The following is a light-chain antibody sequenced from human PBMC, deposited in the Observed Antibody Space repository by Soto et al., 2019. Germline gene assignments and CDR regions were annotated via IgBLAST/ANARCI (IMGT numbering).Light chain of an antibody. J-gene: IGKJ1*01. V-gene: IGKV3-11*01. CDR3: QQRTDSPPCT. CDR2: DAS. Sequence: EIVLTQSPATLSLSPGERATLSCRASQSIGLAIAWYQHKPGQAPRLLIFDASQRATGIPDRFRGSGSRTDFTLSISRLDPDDFAVYYCQQRTDSPPCTFGQGTTV. CDR1: QSIGLA.